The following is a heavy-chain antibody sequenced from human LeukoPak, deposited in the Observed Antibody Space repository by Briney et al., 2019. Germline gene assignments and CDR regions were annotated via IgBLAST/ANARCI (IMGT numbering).Heavy chain of an antibody. V-gene: IGHV1-18*01. CDR3: AIRYSSGWYFDY. CDR2: ISAYNGNT. D-gene: IGHD6-19*01. J-gene: IGHJ4*02. CDR1: GYTFTSYG. Sequence: ASVKVSCKASGYTFTSYGISWVRQAPGQGLEWMGWISAYNGNTNYAQKPQGRVTMTTDTSTSTAYMELRSLRSDDTAVYYCAIRYSSGWYFDYWGQGTLVTVSS.